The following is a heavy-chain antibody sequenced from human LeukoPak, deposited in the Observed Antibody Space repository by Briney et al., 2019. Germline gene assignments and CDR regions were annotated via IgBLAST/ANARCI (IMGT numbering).Heavy chain of an antibody. CDR1: GYTFTSYG. CDR2: IIPIFGTA. V-gene: IGHV1-69*06. CDR3: ARDRWELLSDDAFDI. J-gene: IGHJ3*02. D-gene: IGHD1-26*01. Sequence: SVKVSCKASGYTFTSYGISWVRQAPGQGLEWMGGIIPIFGTANYAQKFQGRVTITADKSTSTAYMELSSLRSEDTAVYYCARDRWELLSDDAFDIWGQGTMVTVSS.